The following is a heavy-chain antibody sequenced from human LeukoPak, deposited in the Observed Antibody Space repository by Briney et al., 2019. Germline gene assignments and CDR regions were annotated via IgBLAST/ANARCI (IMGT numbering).Heavy chain of an antibody. J-gene: IGHJ6*02. CDR2: INHSGST. CDR3: ARGAYYYDSSGYSHYGMDV. D-gene: IGHD3-22*01. Sequence: SETLSLTCAVYGGSFSGYYWSWIRQPPGKGLEWTWEINHSGSTNYNPSLMSRVTISVDTSKNQFSLKLSSVTAADTAVSYCARGAYYYDSSGYSHYGMDVWGQGTTVTVSS. V-gene: IGHV4-34*01. CDR1: GGSFSGYY.